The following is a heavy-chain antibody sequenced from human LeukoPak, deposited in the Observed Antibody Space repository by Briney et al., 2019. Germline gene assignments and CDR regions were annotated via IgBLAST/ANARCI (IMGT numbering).Heavy chain of an antibody. D-gene: IGHD5-18*01. J-gene: IGHJ4*02. CDR1: GFTVSSNY. V-gene: IGHV3-53*01. CDR3: ARGTAGLWPPDFDY. CDR2: IYSGGIT. Sequence: HAGGSLRLSCAASGFTVSSNYMSWVRQAPGKGLEWVSVIYSGGITYYADSVKGRFTISRDNSKNTLYLQMNSLRAEDTAVYYCARGTAGLWPPDFDYWGQGTLVTVSS.